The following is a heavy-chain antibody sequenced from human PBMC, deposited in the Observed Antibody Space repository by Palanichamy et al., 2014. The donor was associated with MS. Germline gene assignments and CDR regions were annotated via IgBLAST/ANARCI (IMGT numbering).Heavy chain of an antibody. CDR2: TDNDGSAT. Sequence: EVQLVESGGDVVQPGGSLRLSCAASGFTFSGYWMHWVRQAPGKGLIWDARTDNDGSATSYADSVKGRFTVSRDNAKNTLYLEMNSLSAEDTAVYFCARDKAPGYFDYWGQGTLVIVSS. V-gene: IGHV3-74*01. D-gene: IGHD6-13*01. CDR3: ARDKAPGYFDY. CDR1: GFTFSGYW. J-gene: IGHJ4*02.